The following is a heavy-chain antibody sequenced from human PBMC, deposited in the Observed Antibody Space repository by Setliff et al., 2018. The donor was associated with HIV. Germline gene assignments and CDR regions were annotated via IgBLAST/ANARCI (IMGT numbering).Heavy chain of an antibody. D-gene: IGHD3-22*01. V-gene: IGHV4-59*01. CDR1: GGSIGSDY. CDR2: SHYSGSA. Sequence: SETLSLTCIVSGGSIGSDYWSWIRQPPGKGLEWIAYSHYSGSADYNPSLKSRVTISIDTSKSQLSLKLTSVTAADTAVYYCAREQGRSYYDSSGFDYWGQGTPVTVSS. CDR3: AREQGRSYYDSSGFDY. J-gene: IGHJ4*02.